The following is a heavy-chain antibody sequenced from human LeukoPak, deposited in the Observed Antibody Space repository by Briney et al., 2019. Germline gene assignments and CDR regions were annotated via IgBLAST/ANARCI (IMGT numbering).Heavy chain of an antibody. D-gene: IGHD2-2*01. CDR1: GYTFTGYY. CDR2: INPNSGGT. J-gene: IGHJ4*02. V-gene: IGHV1-2*02. Sequence: VASVKVYCKASGYTFTGYYMHWVRQAPGQGLEWMGWINPNSGGTNYAQKFQGRVTMTRDTSISTAYMELSRLRSDDTAVYYCARDPFSSTSWAYYWGQGTLVTVSS. CDR3: ARDPFSSTSWAYY.